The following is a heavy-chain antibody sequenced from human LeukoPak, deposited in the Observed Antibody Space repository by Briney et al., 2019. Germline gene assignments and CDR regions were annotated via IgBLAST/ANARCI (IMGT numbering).Heavy chain of an antibody. V-gene: IGHV4-34*01. CDR2: INHSGST. D-gene: IGHD3-22*01. CDR3: ARGAGYDSSGLEDTDAFDI. J-gene: IGHJ3*02. CDR1: GGSFSGYY. Sequence: PSETLSVTCAVYGGSFSGYYWSWIRQPPGNGLEWIGEINHSGSTNYNPSLKSRVTISVDTSKNQFSLKLSSVTAADTAVYYCARGAGYDSSGLEDTDAFDIWGQGTMVTVSS.